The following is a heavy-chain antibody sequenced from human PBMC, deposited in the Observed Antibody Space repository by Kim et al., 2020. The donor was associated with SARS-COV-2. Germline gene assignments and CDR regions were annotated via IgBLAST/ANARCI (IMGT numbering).Heavy chain of an antibody. J-gene: IGHJ4*02. Sequence: GGSLRLSCAASGFSFSIYSMNWVRQAPGRGLEWLSYITGDSKTIYYADSVTGRFTTSRDNGKNSLYLQMNSLRDEDTAVYYCASSIGSLVDCGQGTLVTVSS. CDR2: ITGDSKTI. V-gene: IGHV3-48*02. CDR1: GFSFSIYS. CDR3: ASSIGSLVD. D-gene: IGHD1-26*01.